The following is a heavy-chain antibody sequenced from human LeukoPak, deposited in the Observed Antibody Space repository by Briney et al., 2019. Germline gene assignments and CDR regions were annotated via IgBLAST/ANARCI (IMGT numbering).Heavy chain of an antibody. CDR1: GGSFIGCC. Sequence: MTAETLSLTCAVYGGSFIGCCGSWIRQPPGEGLGWIGEINHSGGANYNPSLKSRVTISADTPKRQFSLKRGSETAADTGVYYCARVPLRLLEPFDYWGQGTLVTVSS. CDR2: INHSGGA. J-gene: IGHJ4*02. V-gene: IGHV4-34*01. D-gene: IGHD3-3*01. CDR3: ARVPLRLLEPFDY.